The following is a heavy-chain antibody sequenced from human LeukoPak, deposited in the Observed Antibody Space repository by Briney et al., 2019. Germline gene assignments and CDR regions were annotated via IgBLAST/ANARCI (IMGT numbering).Heavy chain of an antibody. D-gene: IGHD5-18*01. Sequence: PGRSLRLSCAASGFTFSSYAMHWVRQAPGKGLEWVAVISYDGSNKYYADSVKGRFTISRDNSKNTLYLQMNSLRAEDTAVYYCAREGSHWIQLWFDYWGQGTLVTVSS. CDR2: ISYDGSNK. V-gene: IGHV3-30*04. CDR1: GFTFSSYA. J-gene: IGHJ4*02. CDR3: AREGSHWIQLWFDY.